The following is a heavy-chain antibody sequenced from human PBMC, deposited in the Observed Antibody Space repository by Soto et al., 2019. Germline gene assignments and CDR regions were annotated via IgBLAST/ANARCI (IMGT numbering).Heavy chain of an antibody. CDR3: AKDPRIMITFGGVIGPFDY. V-gene: IGHV3-23*01. J-gene: IGHJ4*02. Sequence: SLRLSCAASGFTFSSYAMSWVRQAPGKGLEWVSAISGSGGSTYYADSVKGRFTISRDNSKNTLYLQMNSLRAEDTAVYYCAKDPRIMITFGGVIGPFDYWGQGTLVTVSS. CDR2: ISGSGGST. CDR1: GFTFSSYA. D-gene: IGHD3-16*02.